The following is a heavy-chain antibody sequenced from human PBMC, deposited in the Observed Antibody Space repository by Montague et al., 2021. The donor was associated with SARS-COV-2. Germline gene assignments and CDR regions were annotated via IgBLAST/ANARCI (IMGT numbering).Heavy chain of an antibody. Sequence: SETLSLTCTVSGGSISSSSYYWVWIRQPPGKGLVWNMSICYSASTYYNPSLQVRVTISVDTSKNQFSLRLISVTAAATAVYYCARGPLVGGYDPDGMDVWGQGTTVTVSS. J-gene: IGHJ6*02. CDR3: ARGPLVGGYDPDGMDV. V-gene: IGHV4-39*07. CDR1: GGSISSSSYY. D-gene: IGHD5-12*01. CDR2: ICYSAST.